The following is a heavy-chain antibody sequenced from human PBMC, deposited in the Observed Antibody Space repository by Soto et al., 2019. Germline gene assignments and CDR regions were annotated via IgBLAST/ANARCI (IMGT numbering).Heavy chain of an antibody. CDR1: GFTFSSSI. CDR2: IVVGSGHT. CDR3: AAPDFGDDWYFEL. D-gene: IGHD4-17*01. Sequence: QMQLVQSGPEVKKPGTSVKVSCKASGFTFSSSIVQWVRQARGQRLEWIGWIVVGSGHTNYEQKFQERVTITRDMSTSTAYMELSSLRSEDTAVYYCAAPDFGDDWYFELWGRGTLVPVSS. V-gene: IGHV1-58*01. J-gene: IGHJ2*01.